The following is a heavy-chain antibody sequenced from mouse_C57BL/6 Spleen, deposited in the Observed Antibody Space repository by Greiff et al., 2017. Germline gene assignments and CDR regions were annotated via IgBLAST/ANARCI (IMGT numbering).Heavy chain of an antibody. Sequence: EVKLVESGPELVKPGASVKMSCKASGYTFTDYNMHWVKQSHGKSLEWIGYINPNNGGTSYNQKFKGKATLTVNKSSSTAYMELRSLTSEDSAVYYCARGTVTGGFAYWGQGTLVTVSA. CDR1: GYTFTDYN. D-gene: IGHD4-1*01. CDR2: INPNNGGT. J-gene: IGHJ3*01. V-gene: IGHV1-22*01. CDR3: ARGTVTGGFAY.